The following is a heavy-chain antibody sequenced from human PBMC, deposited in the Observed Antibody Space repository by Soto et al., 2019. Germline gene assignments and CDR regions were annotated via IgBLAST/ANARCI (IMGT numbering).Heavy chain of an antibody. CDR1: GFKFSTYW. CDR2: IKQDANEM. Sequence: EVQVVESGGGLVQPGGSLRLSCAASGFKFSTYWMSWVRQAPGKGLEWLANIKQDANEMYYVDSVKGRFTISGDSAKNSLFLIMDSLRVEDTAVYYGAAYNTSRHAAFDIWGKGTTVIVSS. V-gene: IGHV3-7*01. D-gene: IGHD1-20*01. CDR3: AAYNTSRHAAFDI. J-gene: IGHJ3*02.